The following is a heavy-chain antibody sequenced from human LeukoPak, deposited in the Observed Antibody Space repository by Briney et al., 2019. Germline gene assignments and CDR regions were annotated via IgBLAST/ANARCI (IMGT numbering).Heavy chain of an antibody. CDR3: ARIRFILTGYYNRGYYYGMDV. Sequence: SETLSLTCTVSGGSISSYYWSWIRQPPGKGLEWIGYIYYSGSTNYNPSLRSRVTISVDTSKNQFSLKLSSVTAADTAVYYCARIRFILTGYYNRGYYYGMDVWGQGTTVTVSS. J-gene: IGHJ6*02. CDR1: GGSISSYY. D-gene: IGHD3-9*01. V-gene: IGHV4-59*12. CDR2: IYYSGST.